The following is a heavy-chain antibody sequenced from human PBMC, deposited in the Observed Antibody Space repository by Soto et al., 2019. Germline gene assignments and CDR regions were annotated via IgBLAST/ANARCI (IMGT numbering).Heavy chain of an antibody. V-gene: IGHV3-23*01. Sequence: WGSLLLSCAASVFTFSSYAMSWVRQAPGKGLECLSATSGSGGRTYYADSVKGRFTISRDNSKNTLYRQMNSLRAEDTAVYYCARDPPETRHGMDVWGQGTTFTVSS. CDR2: TSGSGGRT. CDR3: ARDPPETRHGMDV. CDR1: VFTFSSYA. J-gene: IGHJ6*02.